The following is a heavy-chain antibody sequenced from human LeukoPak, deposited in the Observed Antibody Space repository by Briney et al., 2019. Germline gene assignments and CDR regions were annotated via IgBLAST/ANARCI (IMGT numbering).Heavy chain of an antibody. Sequence: GGSLRLSCAASGFTFSDYYMHWIRQAPGKGLEWVSYISSSGNTIYYADSVKGRFTISRDNAKNSLYLQMNSLRAEDTSVYYCARVGDNYNEYVDYWGQEAWSPSPQ. J-gene: IGHJ4*01. V-gene: IGHV3-11*04. CDR3: ARVGDNYNEYVDY. D-gene: IGHD4/OR15-4a*01. CDR2: ISSSGNTI. CDR1: GFTFSDYY.